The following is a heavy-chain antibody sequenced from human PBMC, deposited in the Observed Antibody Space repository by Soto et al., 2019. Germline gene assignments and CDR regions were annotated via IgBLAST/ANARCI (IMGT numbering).Heavy chain of an antibody. CDR1: GGSISSGGYS. CDR2: IYHSGST. D-gene: IGHD2-2*01. V-gene: IGHV4-30-2*01. J-gene: IGHJ6*02. Sequence: SETLSLTCAVSGGSISSGGYSWSWIRQPPGKGLEWIGYIYHSGSTYYNPSLKSRVTISVDRSKNQFSLKLSSVTAADTAVYYCARSLLVPAGRLDRLAVWGQGTTVTVSS. CDR3: ARSLLVPAGRLDRLAV.